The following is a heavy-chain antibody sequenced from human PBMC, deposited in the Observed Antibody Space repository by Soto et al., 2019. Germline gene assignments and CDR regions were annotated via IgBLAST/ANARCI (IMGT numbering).Heavy chain of an antibody. CDR2: IYHSGST. Sequence: SETLSLTCAVSGGSISSSNWWSWVRQPPGKGLEWIGEIYHSGSTNYNPSLKSRVTISVDKSKNQFSLKLSSVTAADTAVYYCARRVYYYDSSGYSGPFDDWGQRTLVTVSS. J-gene: IGHJ4*02. D-gene: IGHD3-22*01. CDR3: ARRVYYYDSSGYSGPFDD. CDR1: GGSISSSNW. V-gene: IGHV4-4*02.